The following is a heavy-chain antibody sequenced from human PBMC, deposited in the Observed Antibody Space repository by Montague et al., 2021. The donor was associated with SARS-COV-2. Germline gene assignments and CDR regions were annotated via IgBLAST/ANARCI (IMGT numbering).Heavy chain of an antibody. J-gene: IGHJ4*02. D-gene: IGHD1-26*01. CDR2: IYYSGGT. CDR1: GGSISSYY. Sequence: SETLSLTCTVSGGSISSYYWSWIRQPPGKGLEWVGYIYYSGGTNXNPSLKSRVTILVDMSKNQFSLKLSSVTAADTAVYYCARGMGGSYLYYFDYWGQGTLVTVSS. CDR3: ARGMGGSYLYYFDY. V-gene: IGHV4-59*01.